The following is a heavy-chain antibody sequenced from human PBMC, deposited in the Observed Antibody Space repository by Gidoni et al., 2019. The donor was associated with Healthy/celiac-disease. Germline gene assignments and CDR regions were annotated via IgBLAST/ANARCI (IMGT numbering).Heavy chain of an antibody. Sequence: QVQLVQSGAEAKKPGASVKVSCKASGYTFTGYYMHWVRQAPGQGLEWMGWINPNSGGTNYAQKFQGWVTMTRDTSISTAYMELSRLRSDDTAVYYCARSRAISGLHLGELSDDIDAFDIWGQGTMVTVSS. J-gene: IGHJ3*02. V-gene: IGHV1-2*04. CDR2: INPNSGGT. CDR1: GYTFTGYY. D-gene: IGHD3-16*02. CDR3: ARSRAISGLHLGELSDDIDAFDI.